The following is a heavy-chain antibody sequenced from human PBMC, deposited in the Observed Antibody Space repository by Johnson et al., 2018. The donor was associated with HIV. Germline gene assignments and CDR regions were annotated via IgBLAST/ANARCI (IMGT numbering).Heavy chain of an antibody. Sequence: GLVQPGGSLRLSCVASGFTFSSYTLHWVRQAPGKGLEYVSAISSNGGSTYYTNSVKGRFTISRDNSHNTLYLQMNSLRAEDTAVYYCARLPSWRGAFDIWGQGTMVTVSS. J-gene: IGHJ3*02. V-gene: IGHV3-64*01. CDR3: ARLPSWRGAFDI. CDR1: GFTFSSYT. CDR2: ISSNGGST. D-gene: IGHD3-10*01.